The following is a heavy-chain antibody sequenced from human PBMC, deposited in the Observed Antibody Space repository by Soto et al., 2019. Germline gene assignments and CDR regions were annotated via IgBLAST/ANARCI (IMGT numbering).Heavy chain of an antibody. D-gene: IGHD6-13*01. J-gene: IGHJ4*02. CDR1: GGSISSGGYY. CDR2: IYYSGST. Sequence: SETLSLTCTVSGGSISSGGYYWSWIRQHPGKGLEWIGYIYYSGSTYYNPSLKSRVTISVDTSKNQFSLKLSSVTAADTAVYYCARDAGIAAAGTSQDYWGQGTLVTVSS. V-gene: IGHV4-31*03. CDR3: ARDAGIAAAGTSQDY.